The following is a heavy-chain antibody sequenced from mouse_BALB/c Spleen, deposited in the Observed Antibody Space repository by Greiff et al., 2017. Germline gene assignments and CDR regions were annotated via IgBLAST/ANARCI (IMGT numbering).Heavy chain of an antibody. D-gene: IGHD3-2*01. CDR2: ISNLAYSI. J-gene: IGHJ3*01. CDR1: GFTFSDYG. CDR3: ARGPHRQLGPLWFAY. Sequence: DVQLVESGGGLVQPGGSRKLSCAASGFTFSDYGMAWVRQAPGKGPEWVAFISNLAYSIYYADTVTGRFTISRENAKNTLYLEMSSLRSEDTAMYYCARGPHRQLGPLWFAYWGQGTLVTVSA. V-gene: IGHV5-15*02.